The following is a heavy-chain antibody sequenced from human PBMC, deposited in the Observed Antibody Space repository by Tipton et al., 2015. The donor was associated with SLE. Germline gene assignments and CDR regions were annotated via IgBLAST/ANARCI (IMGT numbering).Heavy chain of an antibody. V-gene: IGHV4-59*11. D-gene: IGHD4-11*01. Sequence: TLSLTCTVSGDSISRHYWSWVRQPPGKGLELIGYIYYSGSTKYYNPSLKSRVTISIDTSKNQFSLRVSSVTAADTAVYYCARHTSLQSYWYLDLWGRGTLVTVSS. CDR2: IYYSGST. J-gene: IGHJ2*01. CDR3: ARHTSLQSYWYLDL. CDR1: GDSISRHY.